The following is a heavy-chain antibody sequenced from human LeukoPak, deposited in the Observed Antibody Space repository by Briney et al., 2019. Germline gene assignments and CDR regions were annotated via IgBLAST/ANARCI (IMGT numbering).Heavy chain of an antibody. J-gene: IGHJ4*02. D-gene: IGHD1-7*01. CDR1: GFTLSSFA. CDR3: VKRTVNYPFDF. Sequence: GGSLRLSCAASGFTLSSFAMNWVRQARGKGLEWVSAISGSGGTTFYADSVKGRLTISRDNSKNTLYLQMNSLRAEDTAVYYCVKRTVNYPFDFWGQGTLVTVSS. CDR2: ISGSGGTT. V-gene: IGHV3-23*01.